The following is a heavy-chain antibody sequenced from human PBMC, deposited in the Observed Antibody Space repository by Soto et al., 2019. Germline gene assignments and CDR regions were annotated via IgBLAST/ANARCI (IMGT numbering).Heavy chain of an antibody. CDR3: ARDAEFGRNYYFGMDV. D-gene: IGHD3-10*01. CDR2: ISQSGSRI. V-gene: IGHV3-21*01. J-gene: IGHJ6*02. Sequence: EVQLVESGGGRVKPGGSLRLSCAASGFSFSDYRMTWVRQAPGKGLEWVSSISQSGSRIYYSDSMRGRFTTSRDNAQKSMDLQMDSLRVEDTAVYFCARDAEFGRNYYFGMDVWGQGTTVTVSS. CDR1: GFSFSDYR.